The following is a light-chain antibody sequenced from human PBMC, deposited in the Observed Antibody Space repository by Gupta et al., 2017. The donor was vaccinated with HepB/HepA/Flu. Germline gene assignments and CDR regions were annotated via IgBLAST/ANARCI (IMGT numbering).Light chain of an antibody. Sequence: SALTQPPSASGSPGQSVTISCTGSSSDIGDYNFVSWFQQHPGKAPKLIIYEVSKRTSGVPDRFSGSKSGNTASLTVSGLQAEDEADYHCSSYAASNKMGVFGGGTKLTVL. CDR1: SSDIGDYNF. CDR3: SSYAASNKMGV. V-gene: IGLV2-8*01. CDR2: EVS. J-gene: IGLJ2*01.